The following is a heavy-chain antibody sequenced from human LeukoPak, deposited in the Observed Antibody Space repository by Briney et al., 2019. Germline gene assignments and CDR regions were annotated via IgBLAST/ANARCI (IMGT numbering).Heavy chain of an antibody. CDR3: ARVGLSGYDCEFGY. CDR2: IKEDGSQK. D-gene: IGHD5-12*01. Sequence: GGSLRLSCVASGFTFSNYWMSWVRQAPGKGLEWVANIKEDGSQKDYVDSVKGRFTISRDNAKNSLYLQMNSLRAEDTAVYYGARVGLSGYDCEFGYWGQGTLVTVSS. CDR1: GFTFSNYW. J-gene: IGHJ4*02. V-gene: IGHV3-7*01.